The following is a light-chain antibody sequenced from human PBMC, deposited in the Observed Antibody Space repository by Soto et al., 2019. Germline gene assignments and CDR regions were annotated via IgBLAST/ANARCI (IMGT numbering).Light chain of an antibody. V-gene: IGKV4-1*01. Sequence: DIVLTQSPDSLAVSLGERATIHCKSSQTIFYTSSNKNYLAWYQQRPGQPPKLLIYLASDRESGVPNRFSGSGSGTDFTLTISGLQAEDVAVYYCQQYYSTPFTFGPGTRLDIK. CDR3: QQYYSTPFT. CDR2: LAS. CDR1: QTIFYTSSNKNY. J-gene: IGKJ3*01.